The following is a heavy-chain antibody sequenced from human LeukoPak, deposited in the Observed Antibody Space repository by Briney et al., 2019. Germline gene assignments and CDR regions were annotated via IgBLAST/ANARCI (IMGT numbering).Heavy chain of an antibody. CDR3: ARGRRVYGSGSSDLNWFDP. J-gene: IGHJ5*02. V-gene: IGHV4-38-2*02. Sequence: SETLSLTCTVSGYSISSGYYWGWIRQPPGKGLEWIGSIYHSGSTYYNPSLKSRVTISVDTSKNQFSLKLSSVTAADTAVYYCARGRRVYGSGSSDLNWFDPWGQGTLVTVSS. CDR1: GYSISSGYY. D-gene: IGHD3-10*01. CDR2: IYHSGST.